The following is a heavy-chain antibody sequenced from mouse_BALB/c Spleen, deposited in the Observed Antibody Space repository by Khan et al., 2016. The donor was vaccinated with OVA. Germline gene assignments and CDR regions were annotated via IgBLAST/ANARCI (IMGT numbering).Heavy chain of an antibody. Sequence: QIQLVQSGPELKKPGETVKISCKASGYTFTNYGMNWVKQAPGKGLKWMGWINTYTGEPTYADDFKGRFAFSLETSASTAYLQINNLKNEDTATYCCASGGYWYFDFWGAGTTVTVSS. CDR1: GYTFTNYG. CDR2: INTYTGEP. V-gene: IGHV9-3-1*01. J-gene: IGHJ1*01. D-gene: IGHD1-1*02. CDR3: ASGGYWYFDF.